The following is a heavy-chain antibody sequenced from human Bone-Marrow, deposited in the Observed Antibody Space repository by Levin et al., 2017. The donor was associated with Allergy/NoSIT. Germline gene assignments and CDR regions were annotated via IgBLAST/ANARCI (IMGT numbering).Heavy chain of an antibody. Sequence: SETLSLTCSVSGDSIDSRDYYWGWIRQSPGKGLEWIASIFSGERTFYTPSLKSRVTVSVDTSKNQFSLTLRSVTAADTSIYYCASSKSGTYSLKMDFWGQGSLVTVSS. CDR3: ASSKSGTYSLKMDF. CDR2: IFSGERT. CDR1: GDSIDSRDYY. D-gene: IGHD5-12*01. J-gene: IGHJ4*02. V-gene: IGHV4-39*01.